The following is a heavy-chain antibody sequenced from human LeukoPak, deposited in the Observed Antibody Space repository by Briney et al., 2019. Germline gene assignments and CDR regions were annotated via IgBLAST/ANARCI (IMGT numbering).Heavy chain of an antibody. Sequence: SETLSLTCTVSGGSISSYYWSWIRQPPGKGLEWIGYIYYSGSTNYNPSLKSRVTISVDTSKNQFSLKLSSVTAADTAVYYCARVYSYGPIYYYYYMDVWGKGTTVTISS. CDR1: GGSISSYY. CDR3: ARVYSYGPIYYYYYMDV. J-gene: IGHJ6*03. D-gene: IGHD5-18*01. CDR2: IYYSGST. V-gene: IGHV4-59*01.